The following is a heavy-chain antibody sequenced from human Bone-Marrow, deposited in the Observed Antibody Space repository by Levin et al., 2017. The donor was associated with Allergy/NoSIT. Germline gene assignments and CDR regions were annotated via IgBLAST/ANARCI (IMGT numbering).Heavy chain of an antibody. CDR3: AKGFDHTRYYSGLDY. CDR2: ISSGGGDT. D-gene: IGHD3-22*01. Sequence: GGSLRLSCAASGFAFGNYAMNWVRQAPGKGLEWVSTISSGGGDTYYADSVKGRFSISRDNSKNTLFLQMDSLRAEDTAVYYCAKGFDHTRYYSGLDYWGQGTLVTVSS. CDR1: GFAFGNYA. V-gene: IGHV3-23*01. J-gene: IGHJ4*02.